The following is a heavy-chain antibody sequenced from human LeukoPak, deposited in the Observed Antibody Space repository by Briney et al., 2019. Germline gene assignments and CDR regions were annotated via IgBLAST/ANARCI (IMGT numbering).Heavy chain of an antibody. V-gene: IGHV1-18*01. Sequence: GASVKVSCKASGYTFTSYGISWVRQAPGQGLEWMGWISAYNGNTNYAQKLQGRVTMTTDTSTSTAYMELRSLRSDDTAVYYCARVDGGNPWGAFDIWGQGTMVTVSS. CDR1: GYTFTSYG. CDR2: ISAYNGNT. D-gene: IGHD4-23*01. J-gene: IGHJ3*02. CDR3: ARVDGGNPWGAFDI.